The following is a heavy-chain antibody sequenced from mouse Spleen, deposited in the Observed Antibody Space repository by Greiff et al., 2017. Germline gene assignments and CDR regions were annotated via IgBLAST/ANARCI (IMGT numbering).Heavy chain of an antibody. D-gene: IGHD2-1*01. V-gene: IGHV1S135*01. J-gene: IGHJ1*01. Sequence: VQLQQSGPELMKPGASVKISCKASGYSFTSYYMHWVKQSHGKSLEWIGYIDPFNGGTSYNQKFKGKATLTVDKSSSTAYMHLSSLTSEDSAVYYCARSGKGHFDVWGAGTTVTVSS. CDR3: ARSGKGHFDV. CDR2: IDPFNGGT. CDR1: GYSFTSYY.